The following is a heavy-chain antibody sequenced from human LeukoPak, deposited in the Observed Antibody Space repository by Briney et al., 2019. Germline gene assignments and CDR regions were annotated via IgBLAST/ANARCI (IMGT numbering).Heavy chain of an antibody. V-gene: IGHV4-30-2*01. CDR3: ASGYSYGSNLAFDI. Sequence: PSETLSLTCTVSGGSISSGGYYWSWIRQPPGKGLEWIGYIYHSGSTYYNPSLKSRVTISVDRSKNQFSLKLSSVTAADTAVYYCASGYSYGSNLAFDIWGQGTMVTVSS. CDR1: GGSISSGGYY. J-gene: IGHJ3*02. CDR2: IYHSGST. D-gene: IGHD5-18*01.